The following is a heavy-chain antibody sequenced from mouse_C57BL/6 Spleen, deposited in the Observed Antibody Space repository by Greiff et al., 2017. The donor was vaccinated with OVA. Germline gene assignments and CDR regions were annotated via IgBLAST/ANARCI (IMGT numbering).Heavy chain of an antibody. J-gene: IGHJ3*01. Sequence: VQRVESGAELMKPGASVKLSCKATGYTFTGYWIEWVKQRPGHGLEWIGEILPGSGSTNYNEKFKGKATFTADTSSNTAYMQLSSLTTEDSAIYYCARSLYGSSSPAWFAYWGQGTLVTVSA. V-gene: IGHV1-9*01. D-gene: IGHD1-1*01. CDR1: GYTFTGYW. CDR3: ARSLYGSSSPAWFAY. CDR2: ILPGSGST.